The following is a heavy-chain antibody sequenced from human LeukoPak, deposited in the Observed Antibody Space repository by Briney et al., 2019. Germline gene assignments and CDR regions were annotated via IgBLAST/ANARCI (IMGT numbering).Heavy chain of an antibody. CDR3: ARYYDVLTGYYTFDY. V-gene: IGHV4-34*01. CDR1: GGSFSGYY. CDR2: ITYSRST. Sequence: SQTLSLTCAVYGGSFSGYYWSWIRQSPGKGLEWIGEITYSRSTNSNPTLESRLTISQDISKNRFSLKLSSVTAADTAVYYCARYYDVLTGYYTFDYWGQGTLVTVSS. D-gene: IGHD3-9*01. J-gene: IGHJ4*02.